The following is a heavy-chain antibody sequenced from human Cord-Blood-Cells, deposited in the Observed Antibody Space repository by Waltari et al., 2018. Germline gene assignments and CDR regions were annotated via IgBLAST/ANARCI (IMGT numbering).Heavy chain of an antibody. CDR2: IIPIFGTA. D-gene: IGHD4-4*01. CDR1: GGTFSSYA. CDR3: ARDLRLQSNDAFDI. V-gene: IGHV1-69*06. Sequence: QVQLVQSGAEVKKPGSSVKVSCKASGGTFSSYAISWVRPAPGQGLEWMGGIIPIFGTANYAQKFQGRVTITADKSTSTAYMELSSLRSEDTAVYYCARDLRLQSNDAFDIWGQGTMVTVSS. J-gene: IGHJ3*02.